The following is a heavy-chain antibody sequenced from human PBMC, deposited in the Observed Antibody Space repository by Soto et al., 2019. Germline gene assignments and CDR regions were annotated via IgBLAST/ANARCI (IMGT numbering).Heavy chain of an antibody. Sequence: SLRLSCAASGFTFSSYWMSWVRQAPGKGLEWVANIKQDGSEKYYVDSVKGRFTISRDNAKNSLYLQMNSLKAEDTAAYYCARDRYSYYDFWSGSLPYYYYGMDVWGQGTTVTVSS. CDR1: GFTFSSYW. CDR3: ARDRYSYYDFWSGSLPYYYYGMDV. CDR2: IKQDGSEK. D-gene: IGHD3-3*01. V-gene: IGHV3-7*01. J-gene: IGHJ6*02.